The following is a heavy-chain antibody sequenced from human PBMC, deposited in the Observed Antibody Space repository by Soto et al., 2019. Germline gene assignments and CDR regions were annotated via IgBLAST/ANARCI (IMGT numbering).Heavy chain of an antibody. D-gene: IGHD3-22*01. CDR3: ARSPITMIVVVRYWYFDL. CDR2: IYHSGST. Sequence: QVQLQESGPGLVKPSGTLSLTCAVSGGSISSSNWWSWVRQPPGKGLEWIGEIYHSGSTNYNPSLRSRVTISVYKSKNQFSLKLNSVTAADTAVYYCARSPITMIVVVRYWYFDLWGRGTLVTVSS. CDR1: GGSISSSNW. J-gene: IGHJ2*01. V-gene: IGHV4-4*02.